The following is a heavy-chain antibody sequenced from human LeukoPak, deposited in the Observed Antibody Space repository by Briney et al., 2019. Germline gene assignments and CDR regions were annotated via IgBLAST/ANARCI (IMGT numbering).Heavy chain of an antibody. D-gene: IGHD1-26*01. J-gene: IGHJ4*02. V-gene: IGHV1-69*05. CDR2: IIPIFGTA. Sequence: SVKVSCKASGGTFSSYAISWVRQAPGQGLEWMGGIIPIFGTANYAQKFQGRVTITTDESTGTAYMELSSLRSEDTAVYYCARDYRGGIVGATPFDYWGKGTLVTVSS. CDR3: ARDYRGGIVGATPFDY. CDR1: GGTFSSYA.